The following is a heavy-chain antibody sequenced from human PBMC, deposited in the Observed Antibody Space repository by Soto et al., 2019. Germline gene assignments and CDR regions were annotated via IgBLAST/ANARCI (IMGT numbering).Heavy chain of an antibody. J-gene: IGHJ4*02. V-gene: IGHV3-15*07. CDR3: TTSIFGVVTAH. D-gene: IGHD3-3*01. CDR2: IRSSSDGGTT. Sequence: EVHLVESGGGVVTPGGSLTLSCAASGFTFANAWMNWVRQAPGKGLEWVGRIRSSSDGGTTDYAAPVKGRFTFSRDDSKNTLFLHMNSLKAEDTAVYYCTTSIFGVVTAHWGQGTVVTVS. CDR1: GFTFANAW.